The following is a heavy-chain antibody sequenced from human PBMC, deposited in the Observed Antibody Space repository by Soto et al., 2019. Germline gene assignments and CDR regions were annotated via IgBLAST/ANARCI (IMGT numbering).Heavy chain of an antibody. J-gene: IGHJ4*02. CDR2: IYYNGST. CDR3: ARHSNRNYGLYYFDY. Sequence: SETLSLTCTVSGDSITSSGSYWGWIRQPPGKGLEWIGSIYYNGSTYYNPSLKSRVTISVDTSKNHLSLKLTSMTAADTAVYYCARHSNRNYGLYYFDYWGLGALVTVSS. V-gene: IGHV4-39*01. CDR1: GDSITSSGSY. D-gene: IGHD4-4*01.